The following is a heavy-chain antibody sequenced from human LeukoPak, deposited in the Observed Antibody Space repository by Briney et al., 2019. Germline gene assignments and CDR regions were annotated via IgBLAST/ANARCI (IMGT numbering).Heavy chain of an antibody. J-gene: IGHJ4*02. CDR3: AKDRGGYYGSGSYYKPKAFDY. V-gene: IGHV3-30*02. D-gene: IGHD3-10*01. CDR2: MQYDGSVK. Sequence: GGSLRLSCAASGFTFSNYGTHWVRQAPGKGLEWVTFMQYDGSVKFYADSMKGRFTISRDNSKNTLYLQMNSLRAEDTAVYYCAKDRGGYYGSGSYYKPKAFDYWGQGTLVTVSS. CDR1: GFTFSNYG.